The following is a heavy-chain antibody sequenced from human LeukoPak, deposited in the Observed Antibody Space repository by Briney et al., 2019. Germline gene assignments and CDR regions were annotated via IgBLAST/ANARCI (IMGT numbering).Heavy chain of an antibody. CDR3: TRQLYGSDY. Sequence: SETLSLTCTVSGRSLSSYYWSWIRQPPGKGLEWIGYNYYSGSTNYNPSLKTRVTISVDTSKNQFSLKLSSVTAADTAVYYCTRQLYGSDYWGQGTLVTVSS. CDR1: GRSLSSYY. J-gene: IGHJ4*02. D-gene: IGHD4-17*01. CDR2: NYYSGST. V-gene: IGHV4-59*08.